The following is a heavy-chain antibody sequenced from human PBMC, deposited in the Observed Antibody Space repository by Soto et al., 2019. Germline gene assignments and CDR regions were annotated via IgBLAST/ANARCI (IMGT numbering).Heavy chain of an antibody. J-gene: IGHJ3*02. V-gene: IGHV1-2*04. CDR2: INPDSGGT. CDR3: ARGGILTVTSAFDI. CDR1: GYTFTGYY. Sequence: GASVKVSCKASGYTFTGYYMHWVRQAPGQGLEWMGWINPDSGGTNYAQKFQGWVTMTRDTSISTAYMELSRLRSDDTAVYYCARGGILTVTSAFDIWGQGTMVTGSS. D-gene: IGHD4-17*01.